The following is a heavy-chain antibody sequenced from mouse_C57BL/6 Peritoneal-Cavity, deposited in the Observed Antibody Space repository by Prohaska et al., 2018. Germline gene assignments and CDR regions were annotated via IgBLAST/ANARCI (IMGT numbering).Heavy chain of an antibody. CDR1: VYTFTEYP. V-gene: IGHV9-2*01. CDR3: GSSDGSTQFAY. D-gene: IGHD1-1*01. J-gene: IGHJ3*01. Sequence: QIQFVQSGPELKKPGETVKISFKASVYTFTEYPMHWVNKVPGKCFKLIGWINSYLGEPTYADEFKGRFACSSETSGSTACLQRNRLKNEESATCFRGSSDGSTQFAYWGQGTLVTVSA. CDR2: INSYLGEP.